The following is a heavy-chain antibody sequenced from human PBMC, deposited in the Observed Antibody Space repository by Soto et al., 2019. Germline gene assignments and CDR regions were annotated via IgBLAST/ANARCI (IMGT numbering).Heavy chain of an antibody. CDR2: INAGNGNT. CDR1: GYTFTSYA. D-gene: IGHD6-19*01. V-gene: IGHV1-3*01. Sequence: RASVKVSCKASGYTFTSYAMHWVRQAPGQRLEWMGWINAGNGNTKYSQKFQGRVTITRDTSASTAYMELSSLRSEDTAVYYCARASDSSGWYNWFDPWGQGTLVTVSS. J-gene: IGHJ5*02. CDR3: ARASDSSGWYNWFDP.